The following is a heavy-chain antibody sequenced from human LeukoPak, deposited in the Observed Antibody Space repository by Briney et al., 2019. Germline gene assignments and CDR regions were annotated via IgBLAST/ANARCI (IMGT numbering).Heavy chain of an antibody. CDR2: VNSDGSRT. CDR1: GFTFSSSW. V-gene: IGHV3-74*01. Sequence: PGGSLRLSCAASGFTFSSSWMHWVRQGPGKGLEWVSRVNSDGSRTKYADSVKGRFTISRDNAKNTLYLQMNSLRAEDTAVYYCARVVDDYDSGGFSWFDYWGQGTLVTVSS. J-gene: IGHJ4*02. CDR3: ARVVDDYDSGGFSWFDY. D-gene: IGHD3-22*01.